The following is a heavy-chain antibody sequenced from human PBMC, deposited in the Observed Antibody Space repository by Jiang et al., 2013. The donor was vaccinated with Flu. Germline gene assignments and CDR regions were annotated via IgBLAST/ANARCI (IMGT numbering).Heavy chain of an antibody. Sequence: GSGLVKPSETLSLTCTVSGGSVSSGSYYWSWIRQPPGKGLEWIGYIYYSGSTNYNPSLKSRVTISVDTSKNQFSLKLSSVTAADTAVYYCAREGITIFGVAYFDYWGQGTLVTVSS. V-gene: IGHV4-61*01. CDR1: GGSVSSGSYY. J-gene: IGHJ4*02. CDR3: AREGITIFGVAYFDY. CDR2: IYYSGST. D-gene: IGHD3-3*01.